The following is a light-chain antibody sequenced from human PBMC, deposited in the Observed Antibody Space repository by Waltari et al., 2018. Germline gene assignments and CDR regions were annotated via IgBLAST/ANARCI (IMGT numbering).Light chain of an antibody. CDR2: EPR. J-gene: IGLJ2*01. V-gene: IGLV3-21*02. CDR3: QVWDTSGDQAV. Sequence: SFVLTQPPSVSVAPGQPARIACGGNNIGSYIVHRYQQKAGPAPVLVVFEPRDRPAGIPGRLSGSKSGNTATLTISRVEVGDEADYYCQVWDTSGDQAVFGAGTKLTVL. CDR1: NIGSYI.